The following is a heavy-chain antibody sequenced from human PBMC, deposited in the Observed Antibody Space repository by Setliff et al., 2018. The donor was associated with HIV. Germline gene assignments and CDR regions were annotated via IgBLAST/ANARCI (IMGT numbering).Heavy chain of an antibody. CDR2: INSDGSTV. CDR3: VRVAGFSSSWFGY. Sequence: APGKGLEWVARINSDGSTVEHAGAVKGRLTISRDNARNTLYLEMNSLRVEDAAMYYCVRVAGFSSSWFGYWGQGTLVTVSS. V-gene: IGHV3-74*03. D-gene: IGHD6-13*01. J-gene: IGHJ5*01.